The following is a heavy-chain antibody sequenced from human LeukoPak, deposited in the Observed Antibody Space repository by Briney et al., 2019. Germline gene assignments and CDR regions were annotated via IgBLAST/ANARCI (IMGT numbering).Heavy chain of an antibody. Sequence: PSETLSLTCTVSGGSVSSGSYYWSWIRQPPGKGLEWIGYIYYSGSTNYNPSLKSRVTISVDTSKNQFSLKQSSVTAADTAVYYCARHSSYYGMDVWGQGTTVTVSS. V-gene: IGHV4-61*01. CDR1: GGSVSSGSYY. CDR2: IYYSGST. CDR3: ARHSSYYGMDV. J-gene: IGHJ6*02.